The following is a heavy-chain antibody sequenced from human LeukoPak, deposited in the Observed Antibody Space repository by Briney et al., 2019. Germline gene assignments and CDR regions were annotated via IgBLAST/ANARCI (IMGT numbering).Heavy chain of an antibody. CDR2: IYYSGST. V-gene: IGHV4-39*07. CDR1: GGSISSSSYY. CDR3: AREYDSSGSVGY. Sequence: SETRSLTCTVSGGSISSSSYYWGWIRQPPGKGLEWIGSIYYSGSTYYNPSLKSRVTISVDTSKNQFSLKLSSVTAADTAVYYCAREYDSSGSVGYWGQGTLVTVSS. J-gene: IGHJ4*02. D-gene: IGHD3-22*01.